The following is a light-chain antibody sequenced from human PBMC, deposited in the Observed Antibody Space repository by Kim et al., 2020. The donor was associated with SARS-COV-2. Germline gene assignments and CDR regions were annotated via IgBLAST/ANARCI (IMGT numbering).Light chain of an antibody. Sequence: QSALTQPASVSGSPGQSITISCTGTSSDVGGYNYVSWYQQHPGKVPKLIIYDVSSRPSGVSNRFSGSKSGNTASLTISGLQTEDEADYYCSSYTSSSTLVFGAGTQLTVL. CDR3: SSYTSSSTLV. CDR1: SSDVGGYNY. V-gene: IGLV2-14*03. CDR2: DVS. J-gene: IGLJ2*01.